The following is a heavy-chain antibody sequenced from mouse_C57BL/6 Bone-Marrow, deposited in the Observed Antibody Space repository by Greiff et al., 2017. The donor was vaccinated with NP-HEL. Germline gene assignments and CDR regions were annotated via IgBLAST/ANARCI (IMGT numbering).Heavy chain of an antibody. CDR1: GYSITSGYY. CDR3: AREGSKFLDY. V-gene: IGHV3-6*01. D-gene: IGHD1-1*01. CDR2: ISYDGRN. Sequence: EVKLQESGPGLVKPSQSLSLTCSVTGYSITSGYYWNWIRQYPGNKREWMGYISYDGRNNYNPTLKNRTSITRDTSKNQCFLKLNSVTTEDTATDYYAREGSKFLDYWGQGTTLTVSS. J-gene: IGHJ2*01.